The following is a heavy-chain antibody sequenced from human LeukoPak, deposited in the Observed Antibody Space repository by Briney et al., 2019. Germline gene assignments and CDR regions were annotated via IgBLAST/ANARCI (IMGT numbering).Heavy chain of an antibody. V-gene: IGHV4-34*01. CDR3: ARRVRSSSWYGGVNWFDP. Sequence: SETLSLTCAVYGGSFSGYYWSWIRQPPGKGLEWIGEINHSGSTNYNPSLKSRVTISVDTSKNQFSLKLSSVTAADTAVYYCARRVRSSSWYGGVNWFDPWGQGTLVTVSS. J-gene: IGHJ5*02. CDR2: INHSGST. D-gene: IGHD6-13*01. CDR1: GGSFSGYY.